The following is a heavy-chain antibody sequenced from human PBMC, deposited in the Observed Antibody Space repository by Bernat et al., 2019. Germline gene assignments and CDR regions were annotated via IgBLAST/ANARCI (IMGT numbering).Heavy chain of an antibody. CDR3: ARGGLDCSSTSCRYYYYGMDV. V-gene: IGHV1-2*04. Sequence: QVQLVQSGAEVKKPGASVKVSCKASGYTFTGYYMHWVRQAPGQGLEWMGWINPNSGGTNYAQKFQGWVTMTRDTSISTAYMELSRLRSDDTAVYYCARGGLDCSSTSCRYYYYGMDVWGQGTTVTVSS. CDR1: GYTFTGYY. J-gene: IGHJ6*02. CDR2: INPNSGGT. D-gene: IGHD2-2*01.